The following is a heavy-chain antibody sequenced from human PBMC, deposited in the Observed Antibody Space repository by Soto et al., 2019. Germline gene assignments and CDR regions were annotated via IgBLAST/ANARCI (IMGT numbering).Heavy chain of an antibody. CDR2: IVPIFGTA. V-gene: IGHV1-69*13. CDR3: ARAQGLWFGELLPDY. J-gene: IGHJ4*02. D-gene: IGHD3-10*01. Sequence: GASVKVSCKASGGTFSSYAISWVRQAPGQGLEWMGGIVPIFGTANYAQKFQGRVTITADESTSTAYMELSSLRSEDTAVYYCARAQGLWFGELLPDYWGQGTLVTVSS. CDR1: GGTFSSYA.